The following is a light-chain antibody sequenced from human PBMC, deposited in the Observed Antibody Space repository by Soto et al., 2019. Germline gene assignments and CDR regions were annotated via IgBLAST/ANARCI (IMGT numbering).Light chain of an antibody. CDR2: GAS. Sequence: IVLTQSPGTLSLSPGQRATLSCRASQSVSSDYLAWFQQKPGQAPRLLIYGASSRATGIPDRFSGGGSGTDFTLTISRLEPEDFAVYYCQQYGSSPRTFGQGTKVEIK. CDR3: QQYGSSPRT. J-gene: IGKJ1*01. V-gene: IGKV3-20*01. CDR1: QSVSSDY.